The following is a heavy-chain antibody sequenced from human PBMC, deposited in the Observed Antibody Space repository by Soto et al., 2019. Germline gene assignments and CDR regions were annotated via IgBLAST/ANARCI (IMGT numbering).Heavy chain of an antibody. Sequence: LSLTCAVFGASINNSNWWSWVRQAPGKGLEWVSRARNKVNGYTTSYAASVKGRFTISRDDSKNSLYLQMNSLKPEDTAVYFCARLMGTSFDLWGQGTLVTVSS. J-gene: IGHJ4*02. CDR3: ARLMGTSFDL. CDR2: ARNKVNGYTT. V-gene: IGHV3-72*01. D-gene: IGHD2-8*01. CDR1: GASINNSN.